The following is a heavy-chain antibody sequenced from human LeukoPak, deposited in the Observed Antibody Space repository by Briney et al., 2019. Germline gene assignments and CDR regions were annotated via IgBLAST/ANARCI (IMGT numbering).Heavy chain of an antibody. J-gene: IGHJ4*02. V-gene: IGHV3-23*01. Sequence: GSLRLSCAASGFTFSSYAMSWVRQAPGKGLEWVSAISGSGGSTYYADSVKGRFTISRDNSKNTLYLQMNSLRAEDTALYYCARASYYYDSSGPLDYWGQGTLVTVSS. CDR3: ARASYYYDSSGPLDY. D-gene: IGHD3-22*01. CDR1: GFTFSSYA. CDR2: ISGSGGST.